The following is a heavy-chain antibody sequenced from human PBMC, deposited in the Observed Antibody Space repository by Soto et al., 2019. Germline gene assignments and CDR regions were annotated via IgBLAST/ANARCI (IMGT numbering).Heavy chain of an antibody. Sequence: PSETLSLTCTVSGGSISSSSYYWGWIRQPPGKGLEWIGSIYYSGSTYYNPSLKSRVTISVDTSKNQFSLKLSSVTAADTAVYYCARQKAYSSSWYGDYWGQGTLVTVS. D-gene: IGHD6-13*01. CDR3: ARQKAYSSSWYGDY. CDR1: GGSISSSSYY. CDR2: IYYSGST. V-gene: IGHV4-39*01. J-gene: IGHJ4*02.